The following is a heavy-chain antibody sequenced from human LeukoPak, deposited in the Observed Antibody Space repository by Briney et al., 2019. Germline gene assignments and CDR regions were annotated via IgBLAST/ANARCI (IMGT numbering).Heavy chain of an antibody. CDR3: ARDVFDSGGLGWFDP. D-gene: IGHD5/OR15-5a*01. J-gene: IGHJ5*02. V-gene: IGHV3-11*05. Sequence: GGSLRLSCTASGFTFSDYYISWIRQAPGKGLEWVSYVSSSGIHTEYADSVKGRFTVSRDSAKNSLYLQMNSLRAEDTAVYYCARDVFDSGGLGWFDPWGQGTLVTVSS. CDR1: GFTFSDYY. CDR2: VSSSGIHT.